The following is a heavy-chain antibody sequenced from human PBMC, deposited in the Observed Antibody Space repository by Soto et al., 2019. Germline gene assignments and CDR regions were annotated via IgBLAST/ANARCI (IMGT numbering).Heavy chain of an antibody. D-gene: IGHD4-4*01. V-gene: IGHV1-69*06. Sequence: QVQLVQSGAEVKKPGSSVKVSCKASGGTFSSYAISWVRQAPGQGLEWMGGIIPIFGTANYAQKFQGRVTITADKSTSTAYMELSRLRSEDTAVYYCAGRLHGPQYLHWGYWGQGTLVTVSS. CDR1: GGTFSSYA. CDR2: IIPIFGTA. J-gene: IGHJ4*02. CDR3: AGRLHGPQYLHWGY.